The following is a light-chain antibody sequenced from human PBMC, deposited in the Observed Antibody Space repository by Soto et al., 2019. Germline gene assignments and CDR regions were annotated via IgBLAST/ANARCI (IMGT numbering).Light chain of an antibody. V-gene: IGKV3-15*01. Sequence: EIVMTQSPATLSVSPGERASLSCRSSQSIGSNLAWYEQNPGQAPRLLIYDASARATGIPARFSGSGSGTEFTLTISSLQSEDFAVYYCQQYNNWPPWTFGQGTKVDIK. CDR1: QSIGSN. J-gene: IGKJ1*01. CDR2: DAS. CDR3: QQYNNWPPWT.